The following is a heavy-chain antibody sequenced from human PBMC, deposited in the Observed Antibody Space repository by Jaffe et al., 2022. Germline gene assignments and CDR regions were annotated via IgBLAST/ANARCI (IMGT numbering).Heavy chain of an antibody. J-gene: IGHJ4*02. CDR3: ARSRDGFGGVIVWGDLAL. D-gene: IGHD3-16*02. Sequence: QVQLVQSGAEVKKPGASVKVSCKASGYTFTGYYMHWVRQAPGQGLEWMGRINPNSGGTNYAQKFQGRVTMTRDTSISTAYMELSRLRSDDTAVYYCARSRDGFGGVIVWGDLALWGQGTLVTVSS. V-gene: IGHV1-2*06. CDR1: GYTFTGYY. CDR2: INPNSGGT.